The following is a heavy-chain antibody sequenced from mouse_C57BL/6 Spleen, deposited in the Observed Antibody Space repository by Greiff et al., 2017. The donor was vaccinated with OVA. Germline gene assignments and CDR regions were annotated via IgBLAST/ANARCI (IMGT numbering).Heavy chain of an antibody. CDR3: ARRDYDSFDY. J-gene: IGHJ2*01. CDR2: IYPGDGDT. CDR1: GYAFSSSW. Sequence: QVQLQQSGPELVKPGASVKISCKASGYAFSSSWMNWVKQRPGKGLEWIGRIYPGDGDTNYNGKFKGKATLTADKSSSTAYMQLSSLTSEDSAVYFCARRDYDSFDYWGQGTTLTVSS. V-gene: IGHV1-82*01. D-gene: IGHD2-4*01.